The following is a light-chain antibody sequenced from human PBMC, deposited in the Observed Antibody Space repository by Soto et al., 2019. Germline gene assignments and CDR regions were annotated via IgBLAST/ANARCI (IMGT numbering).Light chain of an antibody. J-gene: IGLJ1*01. CDR3: ISYTSDDVRYV. CDR2: EVS. V-gene: IGLV2-14*02. CDR1: SSDFGNYNL. Sequence: QSALTQPASVSGSPGQSITISCTGTSSDFGNYNLVSWYQQHPGKVPKLIVSEVSHRPSGVSNRFSGSKSGNTASLTISGLQSEDEADYYCISYTSDDVRYVFGTGTKVTVL.